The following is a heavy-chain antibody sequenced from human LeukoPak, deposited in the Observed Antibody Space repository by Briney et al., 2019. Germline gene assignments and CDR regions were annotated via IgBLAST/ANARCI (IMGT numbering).Heavy chain of an antibody. V-gene: IGHV1-18*01. J-gene: IGHJ4*02. CDR2: ITTYNGKT. Sequence: ASVKVSCKASGYSFTSYGITWVRRAPGQGLEWMEWITTYNGKTNYAQNFQTRVTVTTDTSTNTAYMELRSLRCDDTAVYYCARGINYDLLTGYSEGFDFWGQGTPVTVSS. D-gene: IGHD3-9*01. CDR3: ARGINYDLLTGYSEGFDF. CDR1: GYSFTSYG.